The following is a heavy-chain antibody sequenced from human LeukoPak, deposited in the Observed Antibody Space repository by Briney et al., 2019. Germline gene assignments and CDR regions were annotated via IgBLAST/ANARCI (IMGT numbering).Heavy chain of an antibody. J-gene: IGHJ4*02. Sequence: GESLKISYKASGYSFTSYWIGWVRQMPGKGLEWMGVIYPGDSDTRYSPSFQGQVTISADKSISTAYLQWSSLKASDTAMYYCATTGPEYSSSWYLHFWGQGTLVTVSS. CDR2: IYPGDSDT. D-gene: IGHD6-13*01. V-gene: IGHV5-51*01. CDR3: ATTGPEYSSSWYLHF. CDR1: GYSFTSYW.